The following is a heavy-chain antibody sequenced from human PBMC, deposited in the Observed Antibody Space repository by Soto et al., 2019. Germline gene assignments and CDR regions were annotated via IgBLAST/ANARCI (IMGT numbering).Heavy chain of an antibody. Sequence: GGALRLSCAASGFTFSSYGMHWVRQAPGKGVEWVAVISYDGSNKYYADPVKGRFTISRDNSKNTLYLQMNSLRAEDTAVYYCAKKGYYYGSGSPGYFDYWGQGTLVTVSS. CDR3: AKKGYYYGSGSPGYFDY. CDR1: GFTFSSYG. V-gene: IGHV3-30*18. CDR2: ISYDGSNK. J-gene: IGHJ4*02. D-gene: IGHD3-10*01.